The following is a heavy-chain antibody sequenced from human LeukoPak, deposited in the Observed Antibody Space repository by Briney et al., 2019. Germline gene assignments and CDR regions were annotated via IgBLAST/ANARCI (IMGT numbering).Heavy chain of an antibody. CDR3: AKEPPPTYPSWFDP. J-gene: IGHJ5*02. CDR1: GFTVSSNY. Sequence: GGSLRLSCAASGFTVSSNYMSWVRQAPGKGLECVSVFYSGGDTYHADSVKGRFTISRDNSKNTLYLQMNSLRAEDTAVYYCAKEPPPTYPSWFDPWGQGTLVTVSS. D-gene: IGHD2-2*01. CDR2: FYSGGDT. V-gene: IGHV3-66*02.